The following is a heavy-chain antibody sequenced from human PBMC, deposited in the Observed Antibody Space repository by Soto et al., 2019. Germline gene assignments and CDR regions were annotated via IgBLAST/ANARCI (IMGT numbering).Heavy chain of an antibody. V-gene: IGHV3-23*01. D-gene: IGHD6-13*01. J-gene: IGHJ5*02. CDR3: AKDPTGYSSSWYGPFWFDP. Sequence: GGSLRLSCAASGFTFSSYAMSWVRQAPGKGLEWVSAISGSGGSTYYADSVKGRFTISRDNSKNTLYLQMNSLRAEDTAVYYCAKDPTGYSSSWYGPFWFDPWGQGTLVNSPQ. CDR2: ISGSGGST. CDR1: GFTFSSYA.